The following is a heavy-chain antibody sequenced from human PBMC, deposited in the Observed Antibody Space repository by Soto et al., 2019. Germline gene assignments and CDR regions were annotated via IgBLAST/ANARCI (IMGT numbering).Heavy chain of an antibody. D-gene: IGHD1-26*01. CDR2: IYYSGST. CDR1: GGSISSGGYY. CDR3: ARAYSGSYVDAFDI. V-gene: IGHV4-31*03. Sequence: SETLSLTCTVSGGSISSGGYYWSWIRQHPGKGLEWIGYIYYSGSTYYNPSLKSRVTISVDTSKNQFSLKLSSVTAADTAVYYCARAYSGSYVDAFDIWGQGTMVTISS. J-gene: IGHJ3*02.